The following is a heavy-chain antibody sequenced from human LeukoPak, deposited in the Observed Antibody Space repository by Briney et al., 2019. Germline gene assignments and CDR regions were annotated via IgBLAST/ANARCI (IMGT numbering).Heavy chain of an antibody. Sequence: GGSQRLSCAASGFSLDDYAMHWVRQAPGKGLEWVSSISWDGRNMAYAASVKGRFTISRDNAQNSLYLQMNSLKIEDTAFYYCIKDMGFDLLKDAFDLWGQGMLVTVSS. CDR3: IKDMGFDLLKDAFDL. J-gene: IGHJ3*01. V-gene: IGHV3-9*01. CDR1: GFSLDDYA. D-gene: IGHD1-26*01. CDR2: ISWDGRNM.